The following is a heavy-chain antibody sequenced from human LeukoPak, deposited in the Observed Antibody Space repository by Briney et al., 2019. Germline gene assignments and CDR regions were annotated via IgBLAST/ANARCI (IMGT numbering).Heavy chain of an antibody. V-gene: IGHV4-34*01. J-gene: IGHJ4*02. CDR1: GGSFSGYY. Sequence: PSETLSLTCAVYGGSFSGYYWSWIRQTPGKGLEWIGEINHSGSTNYNPSLKSRVTISVDTSKNQFSLKLSSVTAADTAVYYCARGGGSYSDYWGQGTLITVSS. D-gene: IGHD1-26*01. CDR2: INHSGST. CDR3: ARGGGSYSDY.